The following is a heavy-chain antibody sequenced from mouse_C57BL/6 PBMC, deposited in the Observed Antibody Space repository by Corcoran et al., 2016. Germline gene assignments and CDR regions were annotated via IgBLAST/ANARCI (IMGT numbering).Heavy chain of an antibody. CDR2: INPNNGGT. Sequence: EVQLQQSGPELVKPGASVKISCKASGYTFTDYYMNWVKQSHGKSLEWIGDINPNNGGTSYNQKFKGKATLTVYKSSSTAYMELRSLTSEDSAVYYCARGRYDYAMDYWGQGTSVTVSS. D-gene: IGHD1-1*01. V-gene: IGHV1-26*01. CDR3: ARGRYDYAMDY. CDR1: GYTFTDYY. J-gene: IGHJ4*01.